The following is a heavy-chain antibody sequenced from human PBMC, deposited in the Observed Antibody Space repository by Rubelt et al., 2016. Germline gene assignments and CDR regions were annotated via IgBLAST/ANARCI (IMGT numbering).Heavy chain of an antibody. J-gene: IGHJ4*02. CDR3: AIYDFWSGYYLDY. D-gene: IGHD3-3*01. CDR2: IDPSDSYT. Sequence: EVQLVQSGAEVKKPGESLRISCQGSGYSFTSYYIFWVRQMPGKGLEWMGKIDPSDSYTNYSPSFQCHVTSSADKSISTAYLQWSSLKASDTAMYYCAIYDFWSGYYLDYWGQGTLVTVSS. V-gene: IGHV5-10-1*03. CDR1: GYSFTSYY.